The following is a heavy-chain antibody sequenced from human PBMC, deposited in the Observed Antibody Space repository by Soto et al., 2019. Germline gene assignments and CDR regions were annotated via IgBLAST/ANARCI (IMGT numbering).Heavy chain of an antibody. CDR3: ARHYNQITILFDP. D-gene: IGHD3-10*01. CDR1: GYTFTSYG. Sequence: SGKVSFKASGYTFTSYGISWVRQAPGQGLEWMGWISAYNGNTNYAQKLQGRVTMTTDTSTSAAYMELRSLRSDDTAVYYCARHYNQITILFDPWGQGTLVTVSS. V-gene: IGHV1-18*04. CDR2: ISAYNGNT. J-gene: IGHJ5*02.